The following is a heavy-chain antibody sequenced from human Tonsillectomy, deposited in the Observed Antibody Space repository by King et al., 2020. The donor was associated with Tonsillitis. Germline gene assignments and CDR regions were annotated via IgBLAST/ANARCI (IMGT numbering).Heavy chain of an antibody. J-gene: IGHJ6*02. V-gene: IGHV3-30-3*01. CDR1: GFTFSNFA. CDR2: ITFVGSNK. D-gene: IGHD4-17*01. CDR3: ARRDGALDYYYYGLDV. Sequence: GQLVGSGGGVVQPGRALRLSFAVSGFTFSNFALHWVRRAPGKGLGGGAEITFVGSNKYYADSGRGRFTISRDNSKNTLLLQMNSLRAEETAVYYCARRDGALDYYYYGLDVWGQGTTVTVSS.